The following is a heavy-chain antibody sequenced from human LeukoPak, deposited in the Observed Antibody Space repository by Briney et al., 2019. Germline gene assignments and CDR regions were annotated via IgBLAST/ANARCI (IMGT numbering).Heavy chain of an antibody. D-gene: IGHD1-7*01. CDR3: ARRKTETMEDY. Sequence: SETLSLTCAVSGGSISSSSYYWGWVRQPPGKGLEWIGTINYSGNTYYNPSLKSRVTISVDTSKSQFSLKLSSVTAADTAVYYCARRKTETMEDYWGQGTLVTVSS. V-gene: IGHV4-39*01. CDR1: GGSISSSSYY. J-gene: IGHJ4*02. CDR2: INYSGNT.